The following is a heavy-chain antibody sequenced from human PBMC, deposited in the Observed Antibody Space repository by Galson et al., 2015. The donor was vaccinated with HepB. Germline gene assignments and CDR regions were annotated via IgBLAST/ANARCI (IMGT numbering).Heavy chain of an antibody. J-gene: IGHJ4*02. V-gene: IGHV2-70*11. D-gene: IGHD5-18*01. CDR2: IDWDDDK. CDR3: ARIYRKAMVSGYYFDY. Sequence: PALVKPTQTLTLTCTFSGFSLSTSGMCVSWIRQPPGKALEWLARIDWDDDKYYSTSLKTRLTISKDTSKNQVVLTMTNMDPVDTATYYCARIYRKAMVSGYYFDYWGQGTLVTVSS. CDR1: GFSLSTSGMC.